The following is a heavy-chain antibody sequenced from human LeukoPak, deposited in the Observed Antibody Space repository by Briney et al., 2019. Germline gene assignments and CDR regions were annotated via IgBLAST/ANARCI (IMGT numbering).Heavy chain of an antibody. CDR1: GFTFNNAW. CDR3: ATDKGARDF. J-gene: IGHJ4*02. Sequence: GGSLRLSCAASGFTFNNAWMSWVRQAPGKGLEWVGRIKSKTDGGTADYAATVKARFTISRDDSKTTLYLQMNSLKPDDTAVYYCATDKGARDFWGQGTLVTVSS. V-gene: IGHV3-15*01. CDR2: IKSKTDGGTA. D-gene: IGHD3-3*01.